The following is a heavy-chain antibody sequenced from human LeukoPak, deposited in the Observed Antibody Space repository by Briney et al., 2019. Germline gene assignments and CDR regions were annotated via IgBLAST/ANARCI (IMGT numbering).Heavy chain of an antibody. J-gene: IGHJ5*02. Sequence: SETLSLTCTVSGGSISSGGYSWSWIRQPPGKGLEWIGYIYHSGSTYYNPSLKSRVTISVDRSKNQFSLKLSSVTAADTAVYYCASLLRFLEEGFDPWGQGTLVTVSS. CDR2: IYHSGST. CDR3: ASLLRFLEEGFDP. V-gene: IGHV4-30-2*01. D-gene: IGHD3-3*01. CDR1: GGSISSGGYS.